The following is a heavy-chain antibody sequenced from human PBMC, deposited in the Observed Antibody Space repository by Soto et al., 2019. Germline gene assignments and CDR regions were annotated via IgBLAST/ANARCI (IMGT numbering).Heavy chain of an antibody. CDR2: ISYDGSNK. Sequence: QVQLVESGGGVVQTGRSLRLSCAASGFTFSSYAMHWVRQAPGKGLEWVAVISYDGSNKYYADSVKGRFTISRDNSKNTLYLQMNSLRAEDTAVYYCARDWRDYGAKRYFDLWGRGTLVTVSS. CDR3: ARDWRDYGAKRYFDL. J-gene: IGHJ2*01. CDR1: GFTFSSYA. V-gene: IGHV3-30-3*01. D-gene: IGHD4-17*01.